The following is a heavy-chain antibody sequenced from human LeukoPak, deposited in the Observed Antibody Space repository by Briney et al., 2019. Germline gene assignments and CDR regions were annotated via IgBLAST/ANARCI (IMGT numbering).Heavy chain of an antibody. V-gene: IGHV3-21*01. CDR3: ATALNYYYYMDV. CDR2: ISSSSSYI. Sequence: GGSLRLSCAASGFTFSSYGMHWVRQAPGKGLEWVSSISSSSSYIYYADSVKGRFTISRDNAKNSLYLQMNSLRAEDTAVYYCATALNYYYYMDVWGKGTTVTVSS. J-gene: IGHJ6*03. CDR1: GFTFSSYG.